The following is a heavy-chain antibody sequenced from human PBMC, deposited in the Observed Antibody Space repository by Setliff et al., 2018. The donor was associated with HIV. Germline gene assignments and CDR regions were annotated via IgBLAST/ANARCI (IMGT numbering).Heavy chain of an antibody. CDR1: GYTFTGHY. D-gene: IGHD3-10*01. V-gene: IGHV1-2*02. CDR2: VNPNSGDA. CDR3: ARNFGLSPSGKYYYYYGMDI. J-gene: IGHJ6*02. Sequence: ASVKVSCKASGYTFTGHYLHWVRQAPGQGLEWLGWVNPNSGDAIYAQNFQGRVTMTRDTSINAAYTELRGLRSDDTAVYYCARNFGLSPSGKYYYYYGMDIWGQGTTVTVSS.